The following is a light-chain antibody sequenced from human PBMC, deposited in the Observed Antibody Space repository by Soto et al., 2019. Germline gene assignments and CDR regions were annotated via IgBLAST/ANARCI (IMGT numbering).Light chain of an antibody. CDR3: QQYENRPYT. J-gene: IGKJ3*01. CDR1: QDISKF. Sequence: DIQMTQSPSSLSASIGDRVSFTCHASQDISKFLNWYQHKPGQAPSLLIYDASKSQFGVPSRFSGSGSGTDFTFTISSLQPEDNATYYCQQYENRPYTFGPGTKV. CDR2: DAS. V-gene: IGKV1-33*01.